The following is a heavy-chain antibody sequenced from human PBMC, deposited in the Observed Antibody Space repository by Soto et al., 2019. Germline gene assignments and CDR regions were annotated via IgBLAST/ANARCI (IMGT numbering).Heavy chain of an antibody. J-gene: IGHJ5*02. CDR1: GGTFSSDG. D-gene: IGHD3-22*01. V-gene: IGHV1-69*01. CDR2: IIPMFGSP. CDR3: ARRDYSHNWFDP. Sequence: QVRLVQSGAEVRKPGSSVKASCKASGGTFSSDGITWLRQAPGQGLEWMGGIIPMFGSPHYSENFEGRIKISADESTSTVYMEVRSLESEDTAVYYCARRDYSHNWFDPWGQGTQVTVSS.